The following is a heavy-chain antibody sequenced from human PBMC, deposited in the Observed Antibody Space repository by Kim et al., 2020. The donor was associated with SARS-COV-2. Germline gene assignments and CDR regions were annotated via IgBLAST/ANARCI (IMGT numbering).Heavy chain of an antibody. Sequence: GGSLRLSCAASGFTFSDYYMSWIRQAPGKGLEWVSYISSSSSYTNYADSVKGRFTISRDNAKNSLYLQMNSLRAEDTAVYYCARDRGAIVVVPASFGMDVWGQGTTVTVSS. CDR1: GFTFSDYY. V-gene: IGHV3-11*06. CDR2: ISSSSSYT. J-gene: IGHJ6*02. CDR3: ARDRGAIVVVPASFGMDV. D-gene: IGHD2-2*01.